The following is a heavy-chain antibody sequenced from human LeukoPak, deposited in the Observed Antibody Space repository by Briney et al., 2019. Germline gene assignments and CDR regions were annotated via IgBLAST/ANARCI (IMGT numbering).Heavy chain of an antibody. V-gene: IGHV4-30-4*01. CDR1: GGPISSGDYY. D-gene: IGHD3-22*01. CDR3: ARDRGAPHVDYYDRRFDP. CDR2: IYYSGST. Sequence: SQTLSLTCTVSGGPISSGDYYWSWIRQPPGKGLEWIGYIYYSGSTYYNPSLKSRVTISVDTSKNQFSLKLSSVTAADTAVYYCARDRGAPHVDYYDRRFDPWGQGTLVTVSS. J-gene: IGHJ5*02.